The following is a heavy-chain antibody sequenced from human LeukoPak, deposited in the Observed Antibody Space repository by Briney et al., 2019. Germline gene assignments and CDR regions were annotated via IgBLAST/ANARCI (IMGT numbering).Heavy chain of an antibody. CDR2: VYYSGST. CDR1: GGSISSGGYY. J-gene: IGHJ4*02. D-gene: IGHD1-26*01. Sequence: PSETLSLTCTVSGGSISSGGYYWSWIRQPPGRGLEWIGYVYYSGSTNYNPSLKSRVTISVDTSKNQFSLKLNAVTAADTAVYYCARLNSGSYRMDFWGQGTLVTVSS. V-gene: IGHV4-61*08. CDR3: ARLNSGSYRMDF.